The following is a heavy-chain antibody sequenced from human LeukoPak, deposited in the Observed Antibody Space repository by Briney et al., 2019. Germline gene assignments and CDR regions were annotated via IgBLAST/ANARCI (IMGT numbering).Heavy chain of an antibody. CDR3: ARVAVTGTYWGFDP. CDR2: IYYSGST. D-gene: IGHD1-7*01. CDR1: GGSISSYY. V-gene: IGHV4-59*01. Sequence: SETLSLTCTVSGGSISSYYWSWIRQPPGEGLEWIGYIYYSGSTNYNPSLKSRVTISVDTSKNQFSLKLSSVTAADTAVYYCARVAVTGTYWGFDPWGQGTLVTVSS. J-gene: IGHJ5*02.